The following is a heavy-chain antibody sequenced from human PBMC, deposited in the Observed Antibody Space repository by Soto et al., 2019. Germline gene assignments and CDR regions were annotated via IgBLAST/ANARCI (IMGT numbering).Heavy chain of an antibody. Sequence: QAQLEQSGAEVKKPGASVKISCKASGYTFTNYAVHWPRQAPGQGLEWMGWLNAGNGDTKYSPTFQGRVTITRDTSASTAYMELSSLRSEDTAVYYCARQGIPYNSGSGDYFYYYYNYMDVWGKGTTVTVSS. CDR2: LNAGNGDT. CDR1: GYTFTNYA. V-gene: IGHV1-3*01. J-gene: IGHJ6*03. D-gene: IGHD3-10*01. CDR3: ARQGIPYNSGSGDYFYYYYNYMDV.